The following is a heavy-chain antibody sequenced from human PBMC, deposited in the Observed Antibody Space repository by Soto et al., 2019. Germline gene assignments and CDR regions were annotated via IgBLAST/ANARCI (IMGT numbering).Heavy chain of an antibody. D-gene: IGHD2-2*01. J-gene: IGHJ4*02. CDR3: AKGSRSSRPYYFDY. V-gene: IGHV3-23*01. CDR2: ITDTGGDT. Sequence: DVQLLESGGGFVQPGGSLRLSCAASGFTFRSYAMAWVRQAPGKGLEWVSAITDTGGDTYHADSVKGRFTISRDNSERTLYMDMNSLTAEDTAVYYCAKGSRSSRPYYFDYWGQGNLVTVSS. CDR1: GFTFRSYA.